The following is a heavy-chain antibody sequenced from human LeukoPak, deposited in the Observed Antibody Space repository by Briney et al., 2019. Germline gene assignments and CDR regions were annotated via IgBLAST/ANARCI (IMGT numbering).Heavy chain of an antibody. CDR2: IRQNGSEI. CDR3: ADPGVGH. J-gene: IGHJ4*02. CDR1: GFTFSEYW. Sequence: GGSLRLSCAASGFTFSEYWMSWVRQAPGKGLEWVANIRQNGSEIAYADSVEGRFTISRDDAQKSLYLEVNRLRVEDTAVYYCADPGVGHWGQGTLVTVSA. D-gene: IGHD2-8*01. V-gene: IGHV3-7*01.